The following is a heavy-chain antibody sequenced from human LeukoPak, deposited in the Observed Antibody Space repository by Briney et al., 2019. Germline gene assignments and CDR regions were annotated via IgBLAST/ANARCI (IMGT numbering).Heavy chain of an antibody. J-gene: IGHJ4*02. V-gene: IGHV4-34*01. D-gene: IGHD3-22*01. Sequence: TETLSLTCAVYGGSFSGYYWSWIRQPPGKGLEWIGEINHSGSTNYNPSLKSRVTISVDTSKNQFSLKLSSVTAADTAVYYCASVYDSSGYYPFWGQGTLVTVSS. CDR1: GGSFSGYY. CDR2: INHSGST. CDR3: ASVYDSSGYYPF.